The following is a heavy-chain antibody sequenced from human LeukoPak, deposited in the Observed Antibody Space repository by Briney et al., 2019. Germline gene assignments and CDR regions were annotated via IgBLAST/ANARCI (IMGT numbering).Heavy chain of an antibody. V-gene: IGHV3-7*01. CDR1: GFTFSNYW. Sequence: PGESLRLSCAASGFTFSNYWMSWVRQAPGKGLEWVTKINQDGSEKDHVDSVKGRFTISRDNAKNSLYLQLNSLRAEDTAVYYCARFKEPESLNNYYYFDYWGQGTLVTASS. CDR3: ARFKEPESLNNYYYFDY. CDR2: INQDGSEK. J-gene: IGHJ4*02. D-gene: IGHD1-1*01.